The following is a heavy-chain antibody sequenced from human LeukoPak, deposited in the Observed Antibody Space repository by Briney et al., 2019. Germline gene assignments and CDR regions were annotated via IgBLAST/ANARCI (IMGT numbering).Heavy chain of an antibody. CDR1: GYSFTSYW. V-gene: IGHV5-51*01. CDR3: ARHLLPGYDILTGFDY. Sequence: GESLKISCKGSGYSFTSYWIGWVRQMPGKGLEWMGIIYPGDSDTRYSPSFQGQVTISADKSISTAYLQWSSPKASDTAMYYCARHLLPGYDILTGFDYWGQGTLVTVSS. CDR2: IYPGDSDT. D-gene: IGHD3-9*01. J-gene: IGHJ4*02.